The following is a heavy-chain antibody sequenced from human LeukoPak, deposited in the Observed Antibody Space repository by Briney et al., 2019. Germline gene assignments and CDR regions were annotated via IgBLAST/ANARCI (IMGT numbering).Heavy chain of an antibody. V-gene: IGHV3-7*01. CDR1: GFTFSSYG. D-gene: IGHD3-10*01. CDR3: ARGRRAGDYYGSGSYYNWWFDP. Sequence: GGSLRLSCGASGFTFSSYGMHWVRQAPGKGLEWVANIKQDGSEKYYVDSVKGRFTISRDNAKNSLYLQMNSLRAEDTAVYYCARGRRAGDYYGSGSYYNWWFDPWGQGTLVTVSS. J-gene: IGHJ5*02. CDR2: IKQDGSEK.